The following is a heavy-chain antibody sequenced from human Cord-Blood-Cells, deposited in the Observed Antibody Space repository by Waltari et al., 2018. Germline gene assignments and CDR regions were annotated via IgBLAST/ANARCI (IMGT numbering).Heavy chain of an antibody. V-gene: IGHV1-24*01. CDR3: ATGFIGIVVVPAAIGY. CDR2: FDPEDGET. D-gene: IGHD2-2*02. J-gene: IGHJ4*02. Sequence: LEWMGGFDPEDGETLYAQKFQGRVTMTEDTSTDTAYMELSSLRSENTAVYYCATGFIGIVVVPAAIGYWGQGTLVTVSS.